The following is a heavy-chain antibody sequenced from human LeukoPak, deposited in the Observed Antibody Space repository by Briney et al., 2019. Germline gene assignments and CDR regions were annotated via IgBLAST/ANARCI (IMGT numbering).Heavy chain of an antibody. CDR1: GGSMSSYY. CDR3: ARGRRYNRYFQH. V-gene: IGHV4-34*01. J-gene: IGHJ1*01. Sequence: SETLSLTYTVSGGSMSSYYWSWIRQPPGKGLEWIGEINHSGSTNYYPSLKSRVTISVDTSKNQFSLKLSSVTAADTAVYYCARGRRYNRYFQHWGQGTLVTVSS. D-gene: IGHD1-14*01. CDR2: INHSGST.